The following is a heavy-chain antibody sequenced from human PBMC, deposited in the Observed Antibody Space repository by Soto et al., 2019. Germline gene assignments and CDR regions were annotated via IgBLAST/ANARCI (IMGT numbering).Heavy chain of an antibody. CDR2: IIPIFGTA. Sequence: QVQLVQSGAEVKKPGSSVKVSCKASGGTFSSYAISWVRQAHGQGLEWMGGIIPIFGTANYAQKFQGRVTINADESPSTANMEVSSLRSEDTAVYYCARDPVGYQLLGFDYWGQGTLVTVSS. J-gene: IGHJ4*02. CDR1: GGTFSSYA. D-gene: IGHD2-2*01. CDR3: ARDPVGYQLLGFDY. V-gene: IGHV1-69*01.